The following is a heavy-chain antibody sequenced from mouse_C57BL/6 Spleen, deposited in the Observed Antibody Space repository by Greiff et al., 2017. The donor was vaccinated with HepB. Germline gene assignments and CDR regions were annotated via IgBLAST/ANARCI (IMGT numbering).Heavy chain of an antibody. CDR1: GYAFSSSW. CDR2: IYPGDGDT. D-gene: IGHD1-1*01. V-gene: IGHV1-82*01. CDR3: AKCGSSYGFDY. Sequence: QVQLQQSGPELVKPGASVKISCKASGYAFSSSWMNWVKQRPGKGLEWIGRIYPGDGDTNYNGKFKGKATLTADKSSSTSYMQLSSLTSEDSAVDFCAKCGSSYGFDYWGQGTTLTVSS. J-gene: IGHJ2*01.